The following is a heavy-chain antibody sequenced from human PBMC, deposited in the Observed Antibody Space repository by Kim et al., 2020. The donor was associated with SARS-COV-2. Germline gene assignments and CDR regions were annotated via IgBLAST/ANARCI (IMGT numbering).Heavy chain of an antibody. D-gene: IGHD2-21*01. V-gene: IGHV3-9*01. CDR2: ISWNSCSI. CDR1: GFTFGDYA. J-gene: IGHJ4*02. Sequence: GGSLRLSCAASGFTFGDYAMHWVRQAPGKGLEWVSGISWNSCSIGYADSVKGRFTISRDNAKNSLYLQMNSLRAEDTALYYCAKDIGVVGIFPYYFDYWGPGTLVTVSS. CDR3: AKDIGVVGIFPYYFDY.